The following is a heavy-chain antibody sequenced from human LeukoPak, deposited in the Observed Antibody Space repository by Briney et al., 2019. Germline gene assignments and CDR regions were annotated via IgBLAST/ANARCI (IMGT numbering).Heavy chain of an antibody. D-gene: IGHD3-10*01. CDR3: ARGPDYYGSGSQDYYYYYMDV. Sequence: ASVKVSCKASGYTFTGYYMHWVRQAPGQGLEWMGWINPNSGNTGYAQKFQGRVTITRNTSISTAYMELSSLRSEDTAVYYCARGPDYYGSGSQDYYYYYMDVWGKGTTVTVSS. J-gene: IGHJ6*03. CDR1: GYTFTGYY. V-gene: IGHV1-8*03. CDR2: INPNSGNT.